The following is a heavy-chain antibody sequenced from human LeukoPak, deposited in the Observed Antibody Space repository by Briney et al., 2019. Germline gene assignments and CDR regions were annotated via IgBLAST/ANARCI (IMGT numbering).Heavy chain of an antibody. J-gene: IGHJ4*02. CDR3: ARADGSYFDY. CDR2: IIPILGIA. CDR1: GGTFSSYA. D-gene: IGHD3-10*01. Sequence: SVKVSCKASGGTFSSYAISWVRQAPGQGLEWMGRIIPILGIANYAQKFQGRVTITADKSTSTAYMELSSLRSDDTAVYYCARADGSYFDYWGQGTLVTVSS. V-gene: IGHV1-69*04.